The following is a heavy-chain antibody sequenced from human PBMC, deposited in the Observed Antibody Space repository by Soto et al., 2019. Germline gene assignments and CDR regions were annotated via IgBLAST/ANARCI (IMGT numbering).Heavy chain of an antibody. J-gene: IGHJ5*02. Sequence: QITLRESGPTRVKPTQTLTLTCTFAGFSLSTSGVGVGWIRQPPGKALEWLALIYWDDDKRYNPSLQTRLTITKATSRNQVVLTMTNIDPVDTATYYCAQSLWRGYKSWFDPWGQGTLVTVSS. CDR2: IYWDDDK. CDR1: GFSLSTSGVG. D-gene: IGHD3-3*01. V-gene: IGHV2-5*02. CDR3: AQSLWRGYKSWFDP.